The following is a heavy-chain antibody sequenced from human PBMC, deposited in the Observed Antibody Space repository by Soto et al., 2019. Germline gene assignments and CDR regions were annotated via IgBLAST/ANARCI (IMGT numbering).Heavy chain of an antibody. Sequence: PGGSLRLSCAASGFTFSSYAMSWVRQAPGKGPEWVSAIVGSGDSTYYAESVKGRFTISRDNSKNTLNLQMNSLRAEDTAVYYCAKDRCSSTSCRLFPTNQGTGIWGQGTMVTVSS. CDR2: IVGSGDST. D-gene: IGHD2-2*01. V-gene: IGHV3-23*01. J-gene: IGHJ3*02. CDR1: GFTFSSYA. CDR3: AKDRCSSTSCRLFPTNQGTGI.